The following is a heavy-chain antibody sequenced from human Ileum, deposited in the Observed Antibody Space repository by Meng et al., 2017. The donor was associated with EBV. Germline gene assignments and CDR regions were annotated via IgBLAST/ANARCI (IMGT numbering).Heavy chain of an antibody. J-gene: IGHJ4*02. CDR2: IYHSGIT. Sequence: QVRQQESGLGLVKPAGTLSLTCAVSGRSSRSSNWWSWVRQPPGKGLEWIGKIYHSGITIYNPSLKSRVTMSVDNSKNQFSLKLNSMTAADTAVYYCARDPTGGEDHQRVWGQGTLVTVSS. CDR3: ARDPTGGEDHQRV. CDR1: GRSSRSSNW. D-gene: IGHD1-14*01. V-gene: IGHV4-4*02.